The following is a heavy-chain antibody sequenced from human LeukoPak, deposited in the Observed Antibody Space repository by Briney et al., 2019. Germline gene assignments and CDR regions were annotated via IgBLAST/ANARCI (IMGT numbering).Heavy chain of an antibody. D-gene: IGHD5-18*01. V-gene: IGHV3-74*01. Sequence: GGSLRLSCAASGFTLSDYWMHWVRQVPGKGLVWVSYINGDGSTTTYADSVKGRFTISRDNAKNTLYLQMNSLRAGDTAVYYCARDLGHQGYRWFDPWGQGTLVTVSS. CDR3: ARDLGHQGYRWFDP. CDR1: GFTLSDYW. J-gene: IGHJ5*02. CDR2: INGDGSTT.